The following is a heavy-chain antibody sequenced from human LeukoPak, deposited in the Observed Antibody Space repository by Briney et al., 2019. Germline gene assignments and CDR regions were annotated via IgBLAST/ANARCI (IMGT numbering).Heavy chain of an antibody. CDR2: IHSSGTT. J-gene: IGHJ4*02. CDR3: ARGGASSRYFDY. CDR1: GGSISDQY. V-gene: IGHV4-59*11. Sequence: SETLSLTCTVSGGSISDQYWSWIRRPPGKGLEWIGFIHSSGTTNYNLSLKSRITLSVDTSKNHFSLKLNSVTAADTAVYYCARGGASSRYFDYWGQGTLVTVSS. D-gene: IGHD3-16*01.